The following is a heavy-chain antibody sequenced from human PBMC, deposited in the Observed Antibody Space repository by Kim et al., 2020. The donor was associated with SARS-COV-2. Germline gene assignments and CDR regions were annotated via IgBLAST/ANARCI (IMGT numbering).Heavy chain of an antibody. CDR2: DGSNT. V-gene: IGHV3-33*01. J-gene: IGHJ4*02. CDR3: FADYFDY. Sequence: DGSNTYYADSVKGRFTISRDNSKNTLYLQMNSLRAGDTAVYYCFADYFDYWGQGTLVTVSS.